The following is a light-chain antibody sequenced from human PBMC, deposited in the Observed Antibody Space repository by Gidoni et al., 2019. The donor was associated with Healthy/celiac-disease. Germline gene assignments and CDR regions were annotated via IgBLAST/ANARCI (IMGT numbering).Light chain of an antibody. Sequence: DIVMTQSPLSLPVTPGEPASISCRSSQSLLHSNAYNYLDWYLQKPGQSPQLLIYLGSNRSSGVPDRFSGSGSGKDFTLKISRVEAEDVGVYYCMQALQTPYTFGQGTKLEIK. CDR1: QSLLHSNAYNY. J-gene: IGKJ2*01. CDR2: LGS. V-gene: IGKV2-28*01. CDR3: MQALQTPYT.